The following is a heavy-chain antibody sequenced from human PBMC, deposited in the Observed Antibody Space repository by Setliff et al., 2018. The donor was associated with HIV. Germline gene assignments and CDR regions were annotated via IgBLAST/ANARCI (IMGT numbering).Heavy chain of an antibody. V-gene: IGHV4-61*02. CDR2: IYSTGNT. CDR3: ARESPEGLDY. CDR1: GGSISSRSYY. Sequence: SETLSLTCTVSGGSISSRSYYWSWLRQPAGKGLEWIGRIYSTGNTDYNPSLKSRVTISEDTSKNQFSLKVNSVTAADTAMYFCARESPEGLDYWGQGTLVTVSS. J-gene: IGHJ4*02.